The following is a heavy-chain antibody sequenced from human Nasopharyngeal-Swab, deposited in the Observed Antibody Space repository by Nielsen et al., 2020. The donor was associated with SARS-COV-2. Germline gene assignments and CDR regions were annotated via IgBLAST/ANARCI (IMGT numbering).Heavy chain of an antibody. D-gene: IGHD6-13*01. V-gene: IGHV3-23*01. CDR2: ISGSVGST. CDR1: GFTFSNYA. Sequence: GESLKISCAASGFTFSNYAMSWVRQAPGKGLEWVSSISGSVGSTYYADSVKGRFTISRDNSKNTLSLQMNSLRAEDTAVYYCAKDGEEQQLVRYFHHWGQGTLVTVSS. J-gene: IGHJ1*01. CDR3: AKDGEEQQLVRYFHH.